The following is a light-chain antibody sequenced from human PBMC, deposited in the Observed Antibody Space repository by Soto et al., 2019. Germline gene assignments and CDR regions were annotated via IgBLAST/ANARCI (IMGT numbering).Light chain of an antibody. Sequence: QSVLTQPPSASGSPGQSVTISCTGTSSDIGGYEYVSWYQQHPDKAPKLMIYEVTKRPSGVPDRFSGSKSGNTAYLTVSGLQAEDEADYYCSSYAGSSTLYVFGTGTKLTVL. CDR2: EVT. V-gene: IGLV2-8*01. CDR3: SSYAGSSTLYV. J-gene: IGLJ1*01. CDR1: SSDIGGYEY.